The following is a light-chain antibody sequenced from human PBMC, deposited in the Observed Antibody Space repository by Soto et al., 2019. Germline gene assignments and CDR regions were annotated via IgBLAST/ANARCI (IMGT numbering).Light chain of an antibody. V-gene: IGKV2-28*01. J-gene: IGKJ2*01. CDR3: MQALQTPPYT. CDR1: QSVLHSNGYNY. Sequence: DIVMTQSPLSLHVTPGEPASISCRSSQSVLHSNGYNYLDWYLQKPGQSPQLLIYWGSNRASGVPDRFSGRGSGTDFTLQISRVEAEDVRVYYCMQALQTPPYTFGQGTKLEIK. CDR2: WGS.